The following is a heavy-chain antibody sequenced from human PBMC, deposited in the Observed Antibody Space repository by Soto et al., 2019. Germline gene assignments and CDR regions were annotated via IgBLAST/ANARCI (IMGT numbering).Heavy chain of an antibody. Sequence: GGSLRLSCAASGFTFSSYGMHWVRQAPGKGLEWVAVIWYDGSNKYYADSVKGRFTISRDNSKNTLYLQMNSLRAEDTAVYYCARERTYFDSTGSYYVEVAAFDIWGHGTMLTVSS. CDR3: ARERTYFDSTGSYYVEVAAFDI. J-gene: IGHJ3*02. CDR1: GFTFSSYG. D-gene: IGHD3-22*01. CDR2: IWYDGSNK. V-gene: IGHV3-33*01.